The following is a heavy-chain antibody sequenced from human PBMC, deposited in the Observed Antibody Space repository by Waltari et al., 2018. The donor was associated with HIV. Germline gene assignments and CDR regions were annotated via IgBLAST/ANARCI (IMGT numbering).Heavy chain of an antibody. D-gene: IGHD6-6*01. V-gene: IGHV3-33*01. Sequence: QVQLVESGGGVVQPGTSLTLSCAVSGFTFSNFAIHWVRQSPGKGLEWLALCWSDGVEIAYADSVKGRFTISKDSSQKTLYLHLTSLRAEDTALYYCARGYSSSRWIPLYHWGRGTLVTVSS. CDR2: CWSDGVE. J-gene: IGHJ4*02. CDR3: ARGYSSSRWIPLYH. CDR1: GFTFSNFA.